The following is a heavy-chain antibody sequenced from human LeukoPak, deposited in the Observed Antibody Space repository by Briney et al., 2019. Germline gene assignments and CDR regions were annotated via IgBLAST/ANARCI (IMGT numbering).Heavy chain of an antibody. CDR1: GGSFSGYY. J-gene: IGHJ6*04. CDR2: INLIEAP. CDR3: ARAPADCSGGSCYRYYYYGMDV. V-gene: IGHV4-34*01. D-gene: IGHD2-15*01. Sequence: SETLSLTCAVYGGSFSGYYWSWIRQPPGKGRDWLGEINLIEAPNYNPSLKSRVTISVDTSKNQFSLKLSSVTAADTAVYYCARAPADCSGGSCYRYYYYGMDVWGKGTTVTVSS.